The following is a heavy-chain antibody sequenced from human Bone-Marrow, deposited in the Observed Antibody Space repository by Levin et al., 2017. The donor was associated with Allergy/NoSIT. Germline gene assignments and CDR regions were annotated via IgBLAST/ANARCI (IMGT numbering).Heavy chain of an antibody. CDR3: ARDLVGVITFGGATYYHGLDV. CDR1: GGSISSGAYY. J-gene: IGHJ6*02. Sequence: PSQTLSLPCTVSGGSISSGAYYWSWIRQHPGKGLEWIGYIYYTGTTYYNPSLKSRVTISVDTSQNQFSLKLSSVTAADTAVYYCARDLVGVITFGGATYYHGLDVWGQGTTVTVSS. CDR2: IYYTGTT. V-gene: IGHV4-31*03. D-gene: IGHD3-16*01.